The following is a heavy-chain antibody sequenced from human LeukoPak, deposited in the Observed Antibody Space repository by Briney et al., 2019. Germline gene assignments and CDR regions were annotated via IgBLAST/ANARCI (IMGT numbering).Heavy chain of an antibody. CDR1: GGSISSYY. Sequence: SETLSLTCTVSGGSISSYYWSWIRQPPGKGLEWIGYIYTSETTNYNPSLKSRVTISVDTSKNQFSLRLSSVTAADTAVYYCARGSSSSSRAYYYFDYWGQGTLVTVSS. CDR2: IYTSETT. V-gene: IGHV4-4*09. D-gene: IGHD6-13*01. CDR3: ARGSSSSSRAYYYFDY. J-gene: IGHJ4*02.